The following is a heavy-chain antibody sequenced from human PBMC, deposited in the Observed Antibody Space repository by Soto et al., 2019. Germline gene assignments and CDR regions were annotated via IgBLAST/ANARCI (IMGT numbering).Heavy chain of an antibody. V-gene: IGHV4-59*01. J-gene: IGHJ5*02. D-gene: IGHD2-8*01. CDR3: ARFTYTNGFNWFDP. CDR2: IYHIGST. Sequence: SATLPLTCSVSGAPLNSDYCSWSRQSPGKGPEWIGDIYHIGSTDYNPSLKSRVTISIDKSKNQFALNLRSVTAADTAVYFCARFTYTNGFNWFDPWGQGTQVTVS. CDR1: GAPLNSDY.